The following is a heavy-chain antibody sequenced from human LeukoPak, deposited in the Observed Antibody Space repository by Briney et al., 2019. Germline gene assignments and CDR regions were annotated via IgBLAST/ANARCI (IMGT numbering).Heavy chain of an antibody. V-gene: IGHV4-34*01. J-gene: IGHJ6*03. CDR3: ARTTMVRGTYYMDV. Sequence: PETLSLTCAVYGGSFSGYYWGWIRQPPGKGLEWIGEINHSGSTYYNPSLKSRVTISVDTSKNQFSLKLSSVTAADTAVYYCARTTMVRGTYYMDVWGKGTTVTISS. CDR1: GGSFSGYY. CDR2: INHSGST. D-gene: IGHD3-10*01.